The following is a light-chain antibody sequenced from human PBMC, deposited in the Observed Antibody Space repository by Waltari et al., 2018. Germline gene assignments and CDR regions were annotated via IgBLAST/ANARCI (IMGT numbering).Light chain of an antibody. CDR2: AAS. J-gene: IGKJ5*01. CDR3: QQYNNWPPIT. CDR1: QSVSSN. Sequence: EIVMTQSPATLSVSPGERATLSYRASQSVSSNLAWYQQKPGQTPRLLIYAASTRATGIPARFSGSGSGTEFTLTISSLQSEDFAVYFCQQYNNWPPITFGQGTRLEIK. V-gene: IGKV3-15*01.